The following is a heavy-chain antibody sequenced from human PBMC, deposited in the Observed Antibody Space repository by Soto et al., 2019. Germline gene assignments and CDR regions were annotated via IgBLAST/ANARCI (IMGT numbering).Heavy chain of an antibody. D-gene: IGHD5-18*01. V-gene: IGHV1-69*06. J-gene: IGHJ4*02. Sequence: ASVKVSCKASEGTFSSYAISWVRQAPGQGLEWMGGIIPIFGTANYAQKFQGRVTITADKSTSTAYMELSSLRSEDTAVYYCARDRRGYSYGFDYWGQGTLVTVSS. CDR1: EGTFSSYA. CDR3: ARDRRGYSYGFDY. CDR2: IIPIFGTA.